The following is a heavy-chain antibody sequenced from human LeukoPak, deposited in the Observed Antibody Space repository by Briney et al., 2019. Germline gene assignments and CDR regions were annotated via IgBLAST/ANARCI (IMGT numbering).Heavy chain of an antibody. V-gene: IGHV3-48*02. CDR2: ISSSSTTI. CDR1: GFTFSTYS. Sequence: GGSLRLSCAASGFTFSTYSMNWVRQAPGKGLDWVSYISSSSTTINYADSVKGRFTISRDNAKNSLYLQMNSLRDEDTAVYYCVRDRGGYSEFDYWGPGTLVTVSS. J-gene: IGHJ4*02. CDR3: VRDRGGYSEFDY. D-gene: IGHD5-18*01.